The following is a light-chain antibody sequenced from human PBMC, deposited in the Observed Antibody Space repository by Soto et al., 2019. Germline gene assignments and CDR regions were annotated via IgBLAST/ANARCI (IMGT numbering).Light chain of an antibody. CDR1: QSVGSSY. CDR2: GAS. CDR3: QQCGSLPIT. V-gene: IGKV3-20*01. Sequence: EIVLTQSPGTLSLSPGERATLSCRASQSVGSSYLAWYQQKPGQAPRLLIYGASRRPTGIPDRFSGSGSGTDFPLTISRLEPEDFAVYYCQQCGSLPITFGQGTRLEMK. J-gene: IGKJ5*01.